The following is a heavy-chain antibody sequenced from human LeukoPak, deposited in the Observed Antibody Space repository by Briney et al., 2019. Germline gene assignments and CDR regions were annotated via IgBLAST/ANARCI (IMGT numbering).Heavy chain of an antibody. CDR2: ITNSGDHT. D-gene: IGHD2-15*01. CDR3: AKLYCSGGYCYWGYAFDY. CDR1: GFSFGTYA. J-gene: IGHJ4*02. V-gene: IGHV3-23*01. Sequence: GGSLRLSCAASGFSFGTYAMSWVRQAPGKGLEWVSTITNSGDHTYYADSLQGRFTISRDNSKNTLYLQMSGLRAEGTAVYYCAKLYCSGGYCYWGYAFDYWGQGTLVTVSS.